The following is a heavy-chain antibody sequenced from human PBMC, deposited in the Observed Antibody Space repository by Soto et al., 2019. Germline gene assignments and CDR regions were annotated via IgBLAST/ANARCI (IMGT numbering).Heavy chain of an antibody. V-gene: IGHV3-7*01. D-gene: IGHD3-22*01. Sequence: GGSLRLSCAVSGFTFSSYWMSWVRQAPGKGLEWVANIKQDGSEKYYVDSVKGRLTISRDNAKNTLYLQMNSLRAEDTAVYYCAKERYYYDSSGYPDYWGQGTLVTVSS. CDR3: AKERYYYDSSGYPDY. J-gene: IGHJ4*02. CDR2: IKQDGSEK. CDR1: GFTFSSYW.